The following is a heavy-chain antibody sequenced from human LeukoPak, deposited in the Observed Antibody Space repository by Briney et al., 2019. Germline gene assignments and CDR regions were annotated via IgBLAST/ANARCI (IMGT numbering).Heavy chain of an antibody. CDR1: GYTFTGYY. CDR3: ARGGCSGGSCYGGFWFDP. J-gene: IGHJ5*02. Sequence: ASVKVSCKASGYTFTGYYMHWVRQAPGQGLEWMGWINPNSGGTHYAQKFQGWVTMTRETSISTAYMELSRLRSDDTAVYHCARGGCSGGSCYGGFWFDPWGQGTLVTVSS. CDR2: INPNSGGT. V-gene: IGHV1-2*04. D-gene: IGHD2-15*01.